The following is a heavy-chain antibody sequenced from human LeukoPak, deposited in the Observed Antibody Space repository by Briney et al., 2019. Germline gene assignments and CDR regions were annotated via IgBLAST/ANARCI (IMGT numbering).Heavy chain of an antibody. V-gene: IGHV3-9*01. CDR3: VRGNFGPAQWFDP. CDR1: GFTLDDYA. D-gene: IGHD3/OR15-3a*01. Sequence: GGSLRLSCAASGFTLDDYAIHGLRHAPGKALECLSHMYWNSGSTVYAGTVKGRFTMSRDNTKNSLYLQMNSLTPDDTALYYCVRGNFGPAQWFDPWGQGTLVTVSS. CDR2: MYWNSGST. J-gene: IGHJ5*02.